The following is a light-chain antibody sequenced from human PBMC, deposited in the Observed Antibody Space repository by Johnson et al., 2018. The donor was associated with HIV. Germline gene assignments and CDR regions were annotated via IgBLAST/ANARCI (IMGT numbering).Light chain of an antibody. Sequence: QSVLTQPPSVSAAPGQKVTISCSGSTYNIGNNYVSWYQQLPGTAPKLLIYEKNKRPSGIPDRFSASKSGTSATLGITGLQTGDEADYYCGTWDSSLSAEVFGTGTKVTVL. CDR2: EKN. CDR1: TYNIGNNY. J-gene: IGLJ1*01. V-gene: IGLV1-51*02. CDR3: GTWDSSLSAEV.